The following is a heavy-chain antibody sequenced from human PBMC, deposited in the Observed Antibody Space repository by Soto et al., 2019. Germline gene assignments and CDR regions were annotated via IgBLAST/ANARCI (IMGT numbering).Heavy chain of an antibody. CDR1: GCIFTNYL. CDR3: VRAGYNSYCYQGMNV. V-gene: IGHV5-51*01. CDR2: ISPGDSDT. J-gene: IGHJ6*02. Sequence: GESLKISCKGSGCIFTNYLIGWVRQMPGKGLEWMGIISPGDSDTRYSPSFQGQVTISADKSISTAYLQWSSMKASDTAMYHKVRAGYNSYCYQGMNVWRRGTTVTVSS. D-gene: IGHD5-12*01.